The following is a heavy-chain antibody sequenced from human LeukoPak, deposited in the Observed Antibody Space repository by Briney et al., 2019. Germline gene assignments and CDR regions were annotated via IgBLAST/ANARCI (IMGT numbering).Heavy chain of an antibody. V-gene: IGHV4-34*01. CDR1: GGSFSGYY. D-gene: IGHD4-17*01. CDR2: INHSGST. J-gene: IGHJ4*02. CDR3: AKEIWPTVTTPGRTYFDY. Sequence: SETLSLTCAVYGGSFSGYYWSWLRQPPGKGLEWIGEINHSGSTNYNPSLKSRVTISVDTSKNQFSLKLSSVTAADTAVYYCAKEIWPTVTTPGRTYFDYWGQGALVTVSS.